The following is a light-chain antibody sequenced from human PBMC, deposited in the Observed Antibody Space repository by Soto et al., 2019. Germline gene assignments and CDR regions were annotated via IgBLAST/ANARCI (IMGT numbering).Light chain of an antibody. J-gene: IGLJ3*02. CDR2: DVS. Sequence: QSVLTQPASVSGSPGQSITISCTGTSSDVGGYNYVSWYQQHPGKAPKLMIYDVSNRPSGVSNRFSGSKSGNTASLTISGLQAEDEADYYCSSYTSSSNLDVFGVGTKLTV. V-gene: IGLV2-14*01. CDR1: SSDVGGYNY. CDR3: SSYTSSSNLDV.